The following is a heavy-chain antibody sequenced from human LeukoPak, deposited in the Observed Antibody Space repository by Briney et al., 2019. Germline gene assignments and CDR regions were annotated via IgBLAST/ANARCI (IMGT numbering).Heavy chain of an antibody. Sequence: GGSLRLSCAASGFTFSSYGMHWVRQAPGKGLEWVAVIWYDGSNKYYADSVKGRFTISRDNSKNTLYLQMNSLRAEDTAVYYCARMSDDVFLDYWGRGTVVTVSS. D-gene: IGHD1-1*01. V-gene: IGHV3-33*01. CDR1: GFTFSSYG. CDR3: ARMSDDVFLDY. CDR2: IWYDGSNK. J-gene: IGHJ4*02.